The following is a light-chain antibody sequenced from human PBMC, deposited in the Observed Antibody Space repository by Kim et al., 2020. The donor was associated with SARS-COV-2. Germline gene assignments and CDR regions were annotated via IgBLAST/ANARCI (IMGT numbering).Light chain of an antibody. CDR3: NSRDSSGNHWV. CDR1: SLRSYY. Sequence: LGQTVRITCQGDSLRSYYASWYQQKPGQAPVLVIYGKNNRPSGIPDRFSGSSSGNTASLTITGAQAEDEADYYCNSRDSSGNHWVFGGGTKVTV. J-gene: IGLJ3*02. V-gene: IGLV3-19*01. CDR2: GKN.